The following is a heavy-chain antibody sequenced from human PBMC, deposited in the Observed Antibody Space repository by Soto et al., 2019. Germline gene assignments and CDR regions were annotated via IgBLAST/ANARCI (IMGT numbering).Heavy chain of an antibody. CDR3: ARHIGTTSSPRKPYGMEV. CDR1: EYSIANLW. D-gene: IGHD2-2*01. J-gene: IGHJ6*02. Sequence: GNVCEYSIANLWIIRVRKKHRKGQEWIGLIHHGDSDTTYSPSFPGQVTISADKSISTAYLQWSSLKASDTAMYYCARHIGTTSSPRKPYGMEVWGQGTTVTVS. V-gene: IGHV5-51*01. CDR2: IHHGDSDT.